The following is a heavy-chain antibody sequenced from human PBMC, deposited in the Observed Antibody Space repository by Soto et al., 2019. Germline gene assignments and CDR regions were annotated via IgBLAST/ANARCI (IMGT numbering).Heavy chain of an antibody. CDR1: GGTFSSYA. CDR3: GGGGKGANSSSCYWGGDY. D-gene: IGHD6-13*01. J-gene: IGHJ4*02. Sequence: QVQLVQSGAEVKKPGSSVKVSCKASGGTFSSYAISWVRQAPGQGLEWMGGIIPIFGTANYAQKFQGRVTLTGDDSTSPAYVELSSLGSEETAVDYCGGGGKGANSSSCYWGGDYWGQGTLVTVSS. CDR2: IIPIFGTA. V-gene: IGHV1-69*01.